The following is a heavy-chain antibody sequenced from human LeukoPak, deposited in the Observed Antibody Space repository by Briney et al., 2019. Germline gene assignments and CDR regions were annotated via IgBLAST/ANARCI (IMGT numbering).Heavy chain of an antibody. CDR1: GFTFNSYA. V-gene: IGHV3-21*01. Sequence: GGSLRLSCAASGFTFNSYAMSWVRQAPGKGLEWVSSISTSTSSIYYADSVKGRFTISRDNAKNSLSLQMNSLRVEDTAVYYCARGRDEYFLNYWGQGTLVTVSS. J-gene: IGHJ4*02. CDR2: ISTSTSSI. CDR3: ARGRDEYFLNY. D-gene: IGHD2/OR15-2a*01.